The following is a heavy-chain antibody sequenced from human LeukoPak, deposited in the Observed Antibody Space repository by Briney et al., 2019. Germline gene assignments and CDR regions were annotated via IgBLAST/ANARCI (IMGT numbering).Heavy chain of an antibody. J-gene: IGHJ6*02. CDR2: INPNSGGT. V-gene: IGHV1-2*02. D-gene: IGHD3-3*01. Sequence: ASVTVSCKASGYTFTGCYMHWVRQAPGQGLEWMGWINPNSGGTNYAQKFQGRVTMTRDTSISTAYMELSRLRSDDTAVYYCARGQTYYDFWSGYGGGGGRLDVWGQGTTVTVSS. CDR3: ARGQTYYDFWSGYGGGGGRLDV. CDR1: GYTFTGCY.